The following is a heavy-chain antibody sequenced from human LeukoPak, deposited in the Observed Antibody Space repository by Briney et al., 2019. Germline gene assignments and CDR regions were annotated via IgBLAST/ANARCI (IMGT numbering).Heavy chain of an antibody. J-gene: IGHJ3*02. D-gene: IGHD3-22*01. Sequence: ASVKVSCKASGYTFTGYCMHWVRQAPGQGLDWMGWINPNSGGTKCAQNFQGRVTMTRDTSISTAYMELSRLRSDDTAVYYCARDSAVYDSSGYFLHAFDIWGQGTMVTVSS. CDR3: ARDSAVYDSSGYFLHAFDI. V-gene: IGHV1-2*02. CDR2: INPNSGGT. CDR1: GYTFTGYC.